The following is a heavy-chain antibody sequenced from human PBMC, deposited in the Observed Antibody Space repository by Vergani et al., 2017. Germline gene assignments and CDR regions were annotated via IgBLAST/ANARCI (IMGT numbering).Heavy chain of an antibody. Sequence: QVHLVESGGGVVQPGRPLRLSCAASGFSFSSYAMHWVRQAPGKGLEWVAIIWYDGSNKNYADSVKGRFTISRDNSKNTLYLQMNSLRAEDTAVYYCARPEGVTAVLDYWGQGTLVTVSS. D-gene: IGHD5-18*01. J-gene: IGHJ4*02. V-gene: IGHV3-33*01. CDR1: GFSFSSYA. CDR3: ARPEGVTAVLDY. CDR2: IWYDGSNK.